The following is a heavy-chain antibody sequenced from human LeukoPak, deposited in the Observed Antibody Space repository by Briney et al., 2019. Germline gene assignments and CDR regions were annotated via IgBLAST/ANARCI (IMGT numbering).Heavy chain of an antibody. J-gene: IGHJ5*01. CDR1: TYTFSDDS. CDR2: ISSSSTTI. V-gene: IGHV3-48*01. Sequence: GRSLRLSCVTSTYTFSDDSMNWVRQAPGKGLEWVSYISSSSTTIYYADSVKGRFTISRDNAKNSLYLQMNSLRAEDTAVYYCARVFDCWGQGAPVTVSS. CDR3: ARVFDC.